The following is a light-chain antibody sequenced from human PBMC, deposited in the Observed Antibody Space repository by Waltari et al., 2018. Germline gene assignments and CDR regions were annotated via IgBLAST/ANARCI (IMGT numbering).Light chain of an antibody. Sequence: QSVLTQPPSVSAAPGQKVTISCSGSSSNIGNDYVSWYQQLPGTAPKLFIYENNKRPSGIPDRFSGSKSGTSATLGITGLQTGDEADYYCQSYDTSLSVVFGGGTKLTV. J-gene: IGLJ2*01. CDR1: SSNIGNDY. CDR2: ENN. CDR3: QSYDTSLSVV. V-gene: IGLV1-51*02.